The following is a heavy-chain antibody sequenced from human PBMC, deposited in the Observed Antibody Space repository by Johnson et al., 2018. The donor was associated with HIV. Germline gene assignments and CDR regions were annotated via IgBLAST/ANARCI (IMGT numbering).Heavy chain of an antibody. V-gene: IGHV3-30*04. D-gene: IGHD6-6*01. J-gene: IGHJ3*02. CDR1: GFTFSSYA. CDR3: ARVYSSSSAHAFDI. Sequence: QMQLVESGGGVVQPGRSLRLSCAASGFTFSSYAMHWVRQAPGKGLEWVAVISYDGSNNYYTDSVKGRFTISRDNSKNTLYLQMNSLRAEDTAVYYCARVYSSSSAHAFDIWGQGTMVTVSS. CDR2: ISYDGSNN.